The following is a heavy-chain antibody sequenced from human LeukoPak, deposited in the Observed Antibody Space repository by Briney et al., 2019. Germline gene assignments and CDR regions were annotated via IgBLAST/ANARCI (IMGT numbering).Heavy chain of an antibody. CDR2: IYSTGNT. J-gene: IGHJ4*01. CDR3: ATSIWGYEFFDY. D-gene: IGHD3-16*01. CDR1: GDSVSSDY. V-gene: IGHV4-4*09. Sequence: SETLSLTCTVSGDSVSSDYWTWIRQPPAKGREWTGYIYSTGNTNYNPSLKSRVTMSVHTSKNQFSLRLSSVTAADRAVYYCATSIWGYEFFDYWGHGALVTVSS.